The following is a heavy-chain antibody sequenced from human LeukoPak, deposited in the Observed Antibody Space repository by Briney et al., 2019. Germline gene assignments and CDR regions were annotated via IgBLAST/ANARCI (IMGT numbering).Heavy chain of an antibody. J-gene: IGHJ3*02. CDR3: ARGGYYYDSYDALDI. Sequence: ASVKVSCKASGYTFTSYYMRWVRQAPGQGLEWMGIINPSGGSTSSAQKFQGRVTMARDMSTSTVYMELSSLRSEDTAMYYCARGGYYYDSYDALDIWSQGTMVTVSS. CDR2: INPSGGST. V-gene: IGHV1-46*01. D-gene: IGHD3-22*01. CDR1: GYTFTSYY.